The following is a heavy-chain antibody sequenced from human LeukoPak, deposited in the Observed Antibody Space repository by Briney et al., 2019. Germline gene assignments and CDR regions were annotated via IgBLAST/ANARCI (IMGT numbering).Heavy chain of an antibody. CDR2: ISWNSGSI. Sequence: PGGSLRLSCAASGFTFDDYAMHWVRQAPGKGLEWVSGISWNSGSIGYADSVKGRFTISRDNAKNSLYLQMNSLRAEDTALYYCAKDTGLMVYDNWFDPWGQGTLVTVSS. V-gene: IGHV3-9*01. CDR1: GFTFDDYA. J-gene: IGHJ5*02. CDR3: AKDTGLMVYDNWFDP. D-gene: IGHD2-8*01.